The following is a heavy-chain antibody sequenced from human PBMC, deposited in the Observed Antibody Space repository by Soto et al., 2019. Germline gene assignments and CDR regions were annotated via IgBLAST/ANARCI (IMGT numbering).Heavy chain of an antibody. CDR2: IYYSGST. CDR1: GGSISSGGYS. D-gene: IGHD2-2*01. Sequence: QVQLQESGPGLVKPSQTLSLTCTVSGGSISSGGYSWSWIRQHPGKGLEWIGYIYYSGSTYYNPSLKSRVTLSVDTSKNQFSLKLSSVTAADTAVYYCARSSTSANYFDYWGQGTLVTVSS. V-gene: IGHV4-31*03. CDR3: ARSSTSANYFDY. J-gene: IGHJ4*02.